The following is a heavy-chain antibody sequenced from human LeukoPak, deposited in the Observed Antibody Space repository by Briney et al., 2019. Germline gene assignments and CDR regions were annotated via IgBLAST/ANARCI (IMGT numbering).Heavy chain of an antibody. Sequence: SQTLSLTCTVSGGSISSGDYYWSWIRQPPGKGLEWIGEINHSGSTNYNPSLKSRVTISVDTSKNQFSLKLSSVTAADTAVYYCARLYYDFWSGYYAGSDYWGQGTLVTVSS. CDR2: INHSGST. CDR1: GGSISSGDYY. D-gene: IGHD3-3*01. V-gene: IGHV4-30-4*01. J-gene: IGHJ4*02. CDR3: ARLYYDFWSGYYAGSDY.